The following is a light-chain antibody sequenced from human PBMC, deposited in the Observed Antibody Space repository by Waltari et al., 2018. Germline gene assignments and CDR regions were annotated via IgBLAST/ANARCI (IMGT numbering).Light chain of an antibody. CDR3: GTWDSSLSAGGV. Sequence: QSVLTQPPSVSGAPSPKVTVSCSGSSFHIGNYYVTWYQQFPEKAPKLIIYENNKRPSGIPDRFSGSKSGTSATLRITVLQTGDEADYYCGTWDSSLSAGGVFGTGTKVTVL. CDR2: ENN. CDR1: SFHIGNYY. V-gene: IGLV1-51*01. J-gene: IGLJ1*01.